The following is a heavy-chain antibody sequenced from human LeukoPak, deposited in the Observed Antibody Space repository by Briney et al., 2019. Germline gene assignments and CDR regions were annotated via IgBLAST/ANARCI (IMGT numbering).Heavy chain of an antibody. J-gene: IGHJ4*02. Sequence: SETQSLTCTVSGGSISSSSYYWGWIRQPPGKGLEWIGSNYYSGSTYYNPSLKSRVTISVDTSKDQFSLKLSSVTAADTAVYYCATLGLQYYWGQGTLVTVSS. D-gene: IGHD4-11*01. CDR3: ATLGLQYY. V-gene: IGHV4-39*01. CDR2: NYYSGST. CDR1: GGSISSSSYY.